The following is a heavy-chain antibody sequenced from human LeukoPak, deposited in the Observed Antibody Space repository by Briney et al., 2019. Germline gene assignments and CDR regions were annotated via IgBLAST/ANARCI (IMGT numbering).Heavy chain of an antibody. Sequence: GGSLRLSCTASGFTFLNYTMNWVRQAPGKGLEWVSSISSSATFIYYADSVKGRFTISRDNAKNSLYLQMNSLRADDTAVYYGAGSPGGSTVHYFVFPGEHFQHWGQGTLVTVSS. CDR1: GFTFLNYT. J-gene: IGHJ1*01. D-gene: IGHD3-16*01. CDR2: ISSSATFI. V-gene: IGHV3-21*01. CDR3: AGSPGGSTVHYFVFPGEHFQH.